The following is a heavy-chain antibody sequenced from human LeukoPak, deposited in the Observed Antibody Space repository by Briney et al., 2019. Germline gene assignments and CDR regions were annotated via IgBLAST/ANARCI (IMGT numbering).Heavy chain of an antibody. V-gene: IGHV4-61*01. J-gene: IGHJ4*02. Sequence: SETLSLTCTVSGGSVSSGSYYWNWIRQPPGKGLEWIGCIDYSGSTYYNPSLKSRVTVSADTSKNQFSLKLTSVTAADTADYYCARRWYHAYCDYWGQGTLVTVSS. CDR2: IDYSGST. CDR1: GGSVSSGSYY. D-gene: IGHD2-15*01. CDR3: ARRWYHAYCDY.